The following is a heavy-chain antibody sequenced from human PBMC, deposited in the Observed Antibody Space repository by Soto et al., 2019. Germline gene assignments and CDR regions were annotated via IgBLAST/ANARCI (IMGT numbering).Heavy chain of an antibody. V-gene: IGHV6-1*01. D-gene: IGHD2-21*02. CDR2: TYYRSKWYN. J-gene: IGHJ6*02. CDR1: GDSVSSNSAA. CDR3: TREECSHCLYYYYGMDV. Sequence: SQTLSLTCAISGDSVSSNSAAWNWIRQSPSRGLEWLGRTYYRSKWYNDYAVSVKSRITINPDTSKNQFSLQLNSVTPEDTAVYYCTREECSHCLYYYYGMDVWGQGTTVTVSS.